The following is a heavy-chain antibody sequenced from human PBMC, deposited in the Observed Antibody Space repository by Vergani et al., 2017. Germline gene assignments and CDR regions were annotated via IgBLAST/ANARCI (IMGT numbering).Heavy chain of an antibody. CDR3: ARGGSYDFWSGLDGMDV. V-gene: IGHV4-61*02. J-gene: IGHJ6*02. CDR1: GGSISSGSYY. CDR2: IYTSGST. D-gene: IGHD3-3*01. Sequence: QVQLQESGPGLVKPSQTLSLTCTVSGGSISSGSYYWSWIRQPAGKGLEWIGRIYTSGSTNYNPSLKSRVTISVDTSKNQLSRKLSSVTAADTAVYYCARGGSYDFWSGLDGMDVWGQGTTVTVSS.